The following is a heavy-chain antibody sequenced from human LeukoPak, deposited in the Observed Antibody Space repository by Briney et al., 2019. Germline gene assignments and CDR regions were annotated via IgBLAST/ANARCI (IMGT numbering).Heavy chain of an antibody. CDR3: AKDARGSGHFDY. J-gene: IGHJ4*02. Sequence: GGSLRLSCAASGFTFSSYGMHWVRQAPGKGLEWVAVISYDGSNKYYADSVKGRFTISRDNSKNTLYLQMNSLRAEDTAVYYCAKDARGSGHFDYWGQGTLVTVSS. D-gene: IGHD3-3*01. V-gene: IGHV3-30*18. CDR1: GFTFSSYG. CDR2: ISYDGSNK.